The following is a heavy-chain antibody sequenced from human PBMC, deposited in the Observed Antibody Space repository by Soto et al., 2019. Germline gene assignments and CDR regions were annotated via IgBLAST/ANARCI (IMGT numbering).Heavy chain of an antibody. J-gene: IGHJ1*01. D-gene: IGHD3-22*01. V-gene: IGHV1-69*13. Sequence: GASVKVSCKASGYTFTSYAMHWVRQAPGQRLEWMGWIIPIFGTAKYAQKFQGRVTITADESTSTAYMELSSLRSEDTAVYYCAVGYYYDSSGYYYGRRDFQHWGQGTLVTVSS. CDR3: AVGYYYDSSGYYYGRRDFQH. CDR1: GYTFTSYA. CDR2: IIPIFGTA.